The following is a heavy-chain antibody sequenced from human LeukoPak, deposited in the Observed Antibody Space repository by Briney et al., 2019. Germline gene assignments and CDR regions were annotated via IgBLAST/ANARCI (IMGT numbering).Heavy chain of an antibody. CDR1: GFSFSTYS. D-gene: IGHD2-2*01. V-gene: IGHV3-21*01. Sequence: GGSLRLSCAASGFSFSTYSMNWVRQAPGKGLEWVSSISSSSSYIHYADSVKGRFTISRDNAKNSLFLQMNSLRAEDTAVYYCAKSRLRYCSSTSCYAFDYWGQGTLVTVSS. CDR2: ISSSSSYI. CDR3: AKSRLRYCSSTSCYAFDY. J-gene: IGHJ4*02.